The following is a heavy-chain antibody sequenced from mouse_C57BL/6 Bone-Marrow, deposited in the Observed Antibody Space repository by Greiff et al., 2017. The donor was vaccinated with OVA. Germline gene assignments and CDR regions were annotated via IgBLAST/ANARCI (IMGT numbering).Heavy chain of an antibody. CDR2: IDPSDSYT. J-gene: IGHJ3*01. D-gene: IGHD1-1*01. Sequence: QVQLKQPGAELVRPGTSVKLSCKASGYTFTSYWMPWVKQRPGQGLEWIGVIDPSDSYTNYNQKFKGKATLTVDTSSSTAYMQLSSLTSEDSAVYYGARTGYYDSSYPAWFAYWGQGTLVTVSA. V-gene: IGHV1-59*01. CDR1: GYTFTSYW. CDR3: ARTGYYDSSYPAWFAY.